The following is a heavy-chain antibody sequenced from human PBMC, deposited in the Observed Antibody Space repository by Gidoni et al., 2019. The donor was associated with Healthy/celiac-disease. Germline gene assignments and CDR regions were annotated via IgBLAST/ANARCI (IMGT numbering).Heavy chain of an antibody. CDR1: GFTFSSYA. Sequence: EVQLLESGGGLVQPGGSLRLSCAASGFTFSSYAMSWVRQAPGKGLEWVSAISGSGGSTYYADSVKGRFTISRDNSKNTLYLQMNSLRAEDTAVYYCAKGLLSRADYYYGMDVWGQGTTVTVSS. J-gene: IGHJ6*02. D-gene: IGHD2-15*01. CDR3: AKGLLSRADYYYGMDV. CDR2: ISGSGGST. V-gene: IGHV3-23*01.